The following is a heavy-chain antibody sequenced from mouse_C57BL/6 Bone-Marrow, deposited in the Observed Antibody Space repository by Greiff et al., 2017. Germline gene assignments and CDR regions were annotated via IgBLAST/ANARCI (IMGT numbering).Heavy chain of an antibody. V-gene: IGHV1-39*01. CDR3: ERCYDYDYAMDY. D-gene: IGHD2-4*01. Sequence: VQLQQSGPELVKPGASVKISCKASGYSFTDYNMNWVKQSNGKSLEWIGVINPNYGTTSYNQKFKGKATLTVDQSSSTAYMQLNRLTSEDSAVYYSERCYDYDYAMDYWGQGTSVTVSS. CDR2: INPNYGTT. J-gene: IGHJ4*01. CDR1: GYSFTDYN.